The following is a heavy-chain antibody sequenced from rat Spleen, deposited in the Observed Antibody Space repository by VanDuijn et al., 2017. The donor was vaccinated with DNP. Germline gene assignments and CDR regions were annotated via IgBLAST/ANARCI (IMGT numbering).Heavy chain of an antibody. V-gene: IGHV5S23*01. CDR1: NSD. Sequence: NSDMAWVRQAPTKGLEWVASISTGGGTTYYRDSVKGRFTISRDNAKSTLDLQMDSLRSEDTATYYCATGTFAYWGQGTLVTVSS. CDR2: ISTGGGTT. J-gene: IGHJ3*01. CDR3: ATGTFAY.